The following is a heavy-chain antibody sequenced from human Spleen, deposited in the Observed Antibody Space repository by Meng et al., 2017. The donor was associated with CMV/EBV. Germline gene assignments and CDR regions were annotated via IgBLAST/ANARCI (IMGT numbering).Heavy chain of an antibody. D-gene: IGHD3-10*01. CDR1: GCSISSGGYY. CDR3: ARASYGSGSPLGESWFDP. Sequence: QVQLQESGPGLVKPSXXLSLTCTVXGCSISSGGYYWSWIRQHPGKGLEWIGYIHSSGSTYYNPSLRSRLTISVDTSKNQFSLKLSSVTAADTAVYYCARASYGSGSPLGESWFDPWGQGTLVTVSS. J-gene: IGHJ5*02. V-gene: IGHV4-31*03. CDR2: IHSSGST.